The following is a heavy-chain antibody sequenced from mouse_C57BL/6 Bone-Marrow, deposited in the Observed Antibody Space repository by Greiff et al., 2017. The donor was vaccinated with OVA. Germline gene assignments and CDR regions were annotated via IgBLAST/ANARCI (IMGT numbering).Heavy chain of an antibody. V-gene: IGHV1-19*01. CDR2: INPYNGGT. Sequence: VQLQQSGPVLVKPGASVKMSCKASGYTFTDYYMNWVKQSHGKSLEWIGVINPYNGGTSYNQKFKGKATLTVDKSSSTAYMELNSLTSEDSAVYYSARGYYGSFYYFDYWGQGTTLTVSS. CDR3: ARGYYGSFYYFDY. J-gene: IGHJ2*01. CDR1: GYTFTDYY. D-gene: IGHD1-1*01.